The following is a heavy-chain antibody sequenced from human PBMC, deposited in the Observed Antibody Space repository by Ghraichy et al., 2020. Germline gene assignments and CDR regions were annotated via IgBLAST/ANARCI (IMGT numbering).Heavy chain of an antibody. CDR3: ARGINWLDP. CDR2: ITTKSGNT. Sequence: ASVKVSCKASGYTFTSYGITWVRQVPGQGLEWMGWITTKSGNTKYAQKFEGRVIMTTETSTNTAYMELRNLRSDDTAIYYCARGINWLDPWGQGTPVTVSS. J-gene: IGHJ5*02. CDR1: GYTFTSYG. V-gene: IGHV1-18*01.